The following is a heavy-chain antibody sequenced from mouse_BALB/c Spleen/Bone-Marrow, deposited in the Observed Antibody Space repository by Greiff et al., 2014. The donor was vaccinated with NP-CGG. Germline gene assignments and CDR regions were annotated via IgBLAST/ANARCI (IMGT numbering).Heavy chain of an antibody. V-gene: IGHV1-7*01. CDR1: GFPFTTYW. CDR2: IDPSTGHT. J-gene: IGHJ3*01. D-gene: IGHD2-14*01. Sequence: QVQLQQPGAELAKPGASVKVSCKASGFPFTTYWMHWFKQRPGQGLEWIGYIDPSTGHTEYNQNFKDKATLTADKSSSTAYMQLSSLTSEDSAVYYCARPYRYDKEFAYWGQGTLVTVSA. CDR3: ARPYRYDKEFAY.